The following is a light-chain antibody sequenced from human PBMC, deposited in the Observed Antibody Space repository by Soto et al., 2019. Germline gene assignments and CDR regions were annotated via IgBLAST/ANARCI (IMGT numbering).Light chain of an antibody. J-gene: IGKJ3*01. CDR1: QSVSSNY. CDR2: GAS. V-gene: IGKV3-20*01. CDR3: QQYAGTPRT. Sequence: EIVLTQSPGTLSLSPGERATLSCRASQSVSSNYLAWYQQKPGQAPRLLIYGASSRATGIPDRFSGSGSGTDFTFTISRLEPEDFAVYYCQQYAGTPRTFGPGTKVEI.